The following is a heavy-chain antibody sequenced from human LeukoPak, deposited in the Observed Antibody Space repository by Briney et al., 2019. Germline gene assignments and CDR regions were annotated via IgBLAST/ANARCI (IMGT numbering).Heavy chain of an antibody. CDR1: GVSVNSRTFF. D-gene: IGHD2-8*01. CDR2: VYSTGNV. J-gene: IGHJ4*02. V-gene: IGHV4-39*02. Sequence: SETLSLTCSVSGVSVNSRTFFWSWVRQPPGKGLEWIGSVYSTGNVYQSPSLQSRVAISVDASNNSFSLTPQSVTAADTGVYFCVRGAMVSKPGDFWGPGTLVIVSS. CDR3: VRGAMVSKPGDF.